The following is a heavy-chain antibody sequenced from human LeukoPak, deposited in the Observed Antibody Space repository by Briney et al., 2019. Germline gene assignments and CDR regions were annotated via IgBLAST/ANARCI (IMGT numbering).Heavy chain of an antibody. J-gene: IGHJ4*02. CDR2: IKQDGSEK. CDR3: AWTDLEWLLYY. V-gene: IGHV3-7*01. Sequence: PGGSLRLSCAASGFTFSSYWMSWVRQAPGKGLEWVANIKQDGSEKYYVDSVKGRFTISRDNAKNSLYLQMNSLRDEDTAVYYCAWTDLEWLLYYWGQGTLVTVSS. D-gene: IGHD3-3*01. CDR1: GFTFSSYW.